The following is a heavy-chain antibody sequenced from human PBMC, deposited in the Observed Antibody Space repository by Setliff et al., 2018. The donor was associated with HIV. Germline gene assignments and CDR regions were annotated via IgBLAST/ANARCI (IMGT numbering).Heavy chain of an antibody. Sequence: SETLSLTCSVSGDSISSGSYFWGWIRQTPGKGLEWIGNIYYTGFAYYNPSLKSRVTISLDTSKTHFFLNLTSVTAADTAVYFCARRAESTTTWFSSWYSYDMDVWGQGTTVTVSS. D-gene: IGHD2-15*01. CDR1: GDSISSGSYF. CDR2: IYYTGFA. J-gene: IGHJ6*02. CDR3: ARRAESTTTWFSSWYSYDMDV. V-gene: IGHV4-39*02.